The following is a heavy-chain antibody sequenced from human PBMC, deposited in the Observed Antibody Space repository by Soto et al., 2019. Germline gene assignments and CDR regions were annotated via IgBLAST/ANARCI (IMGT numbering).Heavy chain of an antibody. J-gene: IGHJ4*02. V-gene: IGHV3-33*01. D-gene: IGHD3-22*01. CDR2: IWYDGSNK. CDR1: GFTFSSYG. CDR3: ARDPTDYYDSSGYFFDY. Sequence: GGSLRLSCAASGFTFSSYGMHWVRQAPGKGLEWVAVIWYDGSNKYYADYVKGRFTISRDNSKITLYLQMNSLRAEDTAVYYCARDPTDYYDSSGYFFDYWGQGTLVTVSS.